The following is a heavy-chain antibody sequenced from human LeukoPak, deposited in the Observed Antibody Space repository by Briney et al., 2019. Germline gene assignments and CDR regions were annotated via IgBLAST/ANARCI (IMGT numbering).Heavy chain of an antibody. Sequence: KPSETLSLTCAVYGGSFSGYYWSWIRQPPGKGLEWIGEISHSESTNYIPSLKSRITISVDTSKNQFSLKLSSVTAADTAVYYCARHYSGGSRYGALDIWGQGTMVTVSS. J-gene: IGHJ3*02. D-gene: IGHD2-15*01. CDR2: ISHSEST. CDR3: ARHYSGGSRYGALDI. V-gene: IGHV4-34*01. CDR1: GGSFSGYY.